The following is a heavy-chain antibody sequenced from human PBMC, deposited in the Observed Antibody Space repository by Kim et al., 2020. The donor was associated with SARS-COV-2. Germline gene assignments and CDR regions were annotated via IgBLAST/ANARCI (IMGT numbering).Heavy chain of an antibody. D-gene: IGHD1-26*01. V-gene: IGHV3-30*07. Sequence: ADSVTGRFTISGDNSKQTLYLQMHSLRAEDTAVYYCARAPVGATNLGMDVWGQGTTVTVSS. J-gene: IGHJ6*02. CDR3: ARAPVGATNLGMDV.